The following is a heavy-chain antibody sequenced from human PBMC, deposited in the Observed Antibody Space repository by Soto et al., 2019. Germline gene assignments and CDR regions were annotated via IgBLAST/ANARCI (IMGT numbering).Heavy chain of an antibody. D-gene: IGHD6-13*01. CDR3: ARVLESSRIFDY. V-gene: IGHV4-61*01. J-gene: IGHJ4*02. CDR2: IYYSGSN. Sequence: PAETLSLTCTVSGGSVSSGSYYWSWIRQPPGKELEWIGYIYYSGSNNYNPSLKSRINISVDPSKNQFSLKPSPVTAATTAVYYSARVLESSRIFDYWGQGTLVTVSS. CDR1: GGSVSSGSYY.